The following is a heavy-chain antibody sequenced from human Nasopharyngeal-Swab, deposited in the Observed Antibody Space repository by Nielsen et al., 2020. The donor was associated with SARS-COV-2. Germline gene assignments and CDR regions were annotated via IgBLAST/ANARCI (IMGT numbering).Heavy chain of an antibody. CDR1: GGSFSGYY. CDR3: ARHLNQLLWFGESFSPYFDY. V-gene: IGHV4-34*01. D-gene: IGHD3-10*01. J-gene: IGHJ4*02. CDR2: INHSGST. Sequence: SETLSLTCAVYGGSFSGYYWSWIRQPPGKGLEWIGEINHSGSTNYNPSLKSRVTISVDTSKNQFSLKLSSVTAADTAVYYCARHLNQLLWFGESFSPYFDYWGQGTLVTVSS.